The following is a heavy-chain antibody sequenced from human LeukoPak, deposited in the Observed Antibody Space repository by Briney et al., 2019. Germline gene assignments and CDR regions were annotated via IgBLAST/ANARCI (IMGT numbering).Heavy chain of an antibody. CDR2: IYTSGST. D-gene: IGHD3-3*01. J-gene: IGHJ5*02. CDR1: GGSISSYY. Sequence: SETLSLTCTVSGGSISSYYWSWIRQPAGKGLERIGRIYTSGSTNYNPSLKSRVTMSVDTSKNQFSLKLSSVTAADTAVYYCARDRPKDYDFWSGYYKGDWFDPWGQGTLVTVSS. V-gene: IGHV4-4*07. CDR3: ARDRPKDYDFWSGYYKGDWFDP.